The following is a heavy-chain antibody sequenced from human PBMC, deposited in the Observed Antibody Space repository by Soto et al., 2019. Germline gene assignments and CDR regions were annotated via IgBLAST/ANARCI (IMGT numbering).Heavy chain of an antibody. V-gene: IGHV3-23*01. CDR2: ISGDGKAT. Sequence: EVQLLESGGDLVQPGGSLRLSCVASGFYFSAYALAWVRQAPGKGLECISGISGDGKATHYAESVRGRFTISRDNSKNTVYLRVDGLRAEDTALYYCAKEVTSCCYPGFDSWGQGTLVTVSS. CDR1: GFYFSAYA. CDR3: AKEVTSCCYPGFDS. J-gene: IGHJ4*02. D-gene: IGHD2-21*01.